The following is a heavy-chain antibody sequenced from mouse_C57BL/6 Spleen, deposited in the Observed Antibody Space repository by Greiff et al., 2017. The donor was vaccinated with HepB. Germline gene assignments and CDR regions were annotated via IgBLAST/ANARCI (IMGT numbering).Heavy chain of an antibody. V-gene: IGHV14-2*01. D-gene: IGHD2-4*01. Sequence: VQLKQSGAELVKPGASVKLSCTASGFNIKDYYMHWMKQRTEQGLEWIGRIDPEDGETKYAPKFQGKATITADTSSNTAYLQLSSLTSEDTAVYYCARHDYTPSWFAYWGQGTLVTVSA. CDR1: GFNIKDYY. J-gene: IGHJ3*01. CDR2: IDPEDGET. CDR3: ARHDYTPSWFAY.